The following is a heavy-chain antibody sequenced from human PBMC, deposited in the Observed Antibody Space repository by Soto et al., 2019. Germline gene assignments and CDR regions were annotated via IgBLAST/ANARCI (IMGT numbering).Heavy chain of an antibody. D-gene: IGHD3-16*01. Sequence: PSETLSLTCTVSGDSISSSNYYWGWVRQSPGKGLEWIASIYYSGSTYYSPSLNSRVTISVDTSKNQFSLKLSAVTAADTAVYYCAKTTYHNWFDPWGQGTLVTVSS. CDR3: AKTTYHNWFDP. CDR2: IYYSGST. J-gene: IGHJ5*02. V-gene: IGHV4-39*01. CDR1: GDSISSSNYY.